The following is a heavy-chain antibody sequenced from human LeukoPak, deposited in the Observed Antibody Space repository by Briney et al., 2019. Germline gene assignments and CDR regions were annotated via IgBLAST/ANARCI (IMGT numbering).Heavy chain of an antibody. CDR1: GFTVSSNY. V-gene: IGHV3-23*01. CDR2: ISGSGGST. Sequence: PGGSLRLSCAASGFTVSSNYMSWVRQAPGKGLEWVSAISGSGGSTYYADSVKGRFTISRDNSKNTLYLQMNSLRAEDTAVYYCAKDRHYYDSSGQPIWGQGTLVTVSS. D-gene: IGHD3-22*01. J-gene: IGHJ4*02. CDR3: AKDRHYYDSSGQPI.